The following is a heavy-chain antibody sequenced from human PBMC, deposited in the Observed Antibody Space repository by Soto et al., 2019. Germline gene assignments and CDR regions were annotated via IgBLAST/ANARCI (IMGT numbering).Heavy chain of an antibody. V-gene: IGHV3-74*01. CDR3: VRDTLVLLYLGGVSPYFYGMDV. CDR2: INSDGNIT. Sequence: PGGSLRLSCAASGFTFNSYWMHWVRQAPGKGLVWVSRINSDGNITSYADSVKGRFTISRDNAKNTLYLQMDSLRAEDTAVYHCVRDTLVLLYLGGVSPYFYGMDVWGQGTKVTVSS. CDR1: GFTFNSYW. J-gene: IGHJ6*02. D-gene: IGHD3-16*01.